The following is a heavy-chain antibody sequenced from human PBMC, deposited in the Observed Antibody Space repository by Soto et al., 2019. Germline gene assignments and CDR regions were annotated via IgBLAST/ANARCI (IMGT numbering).Heavy chain of an antibody. CDR1: GLSLNNYA. CDR3: SDWRAGGPVTLDH. V-gene: IGHV3-23*01. J-gene: IGHJ4*02. D-gene: IGHD2-15*01. Sequence: QRLSCVVSGLSLNNYAIAWVRHAPGKGLEFVSTIDVLDGAWYSDSVRGRLAISRDVSRNTVYLQMSSLRVEDTAIYFCSDWRAGGPVTLDHWGPGTRVTVSS. CDR2: IDVLDGA.